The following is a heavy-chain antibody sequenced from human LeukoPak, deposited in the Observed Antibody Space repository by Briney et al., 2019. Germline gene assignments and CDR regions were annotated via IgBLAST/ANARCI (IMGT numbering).Heavy chain of an antibody. D-gene: IGHD6-13*01. CDR2: ISPNSGGT. CDR3: ARDRRCGSSSRSTTSDYYYYYMDV. V-gene: IGHV1-2*02. CDR1: GYTFTGYY. Sequence: ASVTVSCKASGYTFTGYYMHWVRLAPGHGLAWEWWISPNSGGTNYAQKFQGRVTMTRDTSISTAYMELSRLRSDDAAVYYCARDRRCGSSSRSTTSDYYYYYMDVWGKGTTVTVSS. J-gene: IGHJ6*03.